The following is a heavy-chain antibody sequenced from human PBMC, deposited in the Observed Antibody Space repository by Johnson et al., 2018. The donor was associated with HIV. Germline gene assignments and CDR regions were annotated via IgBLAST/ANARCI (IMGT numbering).Heavy chain of an antibody. Sequence: QVQLVESGGGVVQPGRSLRLSCAASGFTFSSYALYWVRQVPGKGLEWVATISYDGSNKYYADSVKGRFTISRDNSKNTLYLQMNSLRAEDTAVYYCAREGGRDAFDIWGQGTMVTVSS. CDR1: GFTFSSYA. D-gene: IGHD2-15*01. CDR2: ISYDGSNK. J-gene: IGHJ3*02. V-gene: IGHV3-30-3*01. CDR3: AREGGRDAFDI.